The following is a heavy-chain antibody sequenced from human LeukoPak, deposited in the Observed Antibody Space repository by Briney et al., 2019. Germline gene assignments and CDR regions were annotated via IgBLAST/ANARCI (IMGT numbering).Heavy chain of an antibody. CDR3: ARIFDRDI. D-gene: IGHD3-3*01. CDR2: IHGTLGST. J-gene: IGHJ3*02. CDR1: GGPIRNSY. V-gene: IGHV4-4*07. Sequence: PSETLSLTCTVSGGPIRNSYWSWVRHSAGTGMQWIGRIHGTLGSTNHNPSLKSRVVMSLDTSSNQFSLRLSAMNAADTATYYCARIFDRDIWGQGTLVTVSP.